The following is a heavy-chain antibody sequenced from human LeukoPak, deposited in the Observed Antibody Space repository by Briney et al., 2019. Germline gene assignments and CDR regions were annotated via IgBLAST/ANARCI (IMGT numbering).Heavy chain of an antibody. D-gene: IGHD1-26*01. V-gene: IGHV3-23*01. CDR2: ISGGGGST. J-gene: IGHJ4*02. Sequence: GGSLRLSCAASGFTFTSYSMNWVRQAPGKGLEWVSTISGGGGSTYYADSVEGRFTFSRDNSKNTLYLQVNSLRAEDTAVYYCAKGGKWDVTPFDYWGQGTLVTVSS. CDR3: AKGGKWDVTPFDY. CDR1: GFTFTSYS.